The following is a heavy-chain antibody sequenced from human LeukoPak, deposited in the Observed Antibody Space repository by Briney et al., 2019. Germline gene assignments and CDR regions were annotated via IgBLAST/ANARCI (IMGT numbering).Heavy chain of an antibody. Sequence: SKTLSLTYAVYGGSFSGYYWSWIRQPPGKGLEWIGEINHSGSTNYNPSLKSRVTISVDTSKNQLSLKLSSVTAADTAVYYCARGHGDYYFDYWGQGTLVTVSS. V-gene: IGHV4-34*01. D-gene: IGHD4-17*01. CDR3: ARGHGDYYFDY. CDR1: GGSFSGYY. J-gene: IGHJ4*02. CDR2: INHSGST.